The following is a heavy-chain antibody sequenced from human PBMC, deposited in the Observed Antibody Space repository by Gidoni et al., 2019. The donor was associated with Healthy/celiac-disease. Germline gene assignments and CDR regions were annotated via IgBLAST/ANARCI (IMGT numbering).Heavy chain of an antibody. CDR1: GYSFTSYW. CDR2: IYPGDSDT. J-gene: IGHJ4*02. V-gene: IGHV5-51*01. Sequence: EVQLVQSGAEVKQPGESLKISCKGSGYSFTSYWIGWVRQMPGKGLEWMGIIYPGDSDTRYSPSFQGQVTISADKSISTAYLQWSSLKASDTAMYYCARINCSGGSCYYSNFDYWGQGTLVTVSS. D-gene: IGHD2-15*01. CDR3: ARINCSGGSCYYSNFDY.